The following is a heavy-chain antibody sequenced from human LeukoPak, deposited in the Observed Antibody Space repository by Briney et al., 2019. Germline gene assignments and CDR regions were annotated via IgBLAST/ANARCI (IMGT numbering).Heavy chain of an antibody. J-gene: IGHJ6*02. CDR3: AGDWAYCSSTSCYLYYYYGMDV. CDR2: ISAYNGNT. CDR1: GYTFTSCG. D-gene: IGHD2-2*01. V-gene: IGHV1-18*01. Sequence: ASVKVSCKASGYTFTSCGISWVRQAPGQGLEWMGWISAYNGNTNYAQKLQGRVTMTTDTSTSTAYMELRSLRSDDTAVYYCAGDWAYCSSTSCYLYYYYGMDVWGQGTTVTVSS.